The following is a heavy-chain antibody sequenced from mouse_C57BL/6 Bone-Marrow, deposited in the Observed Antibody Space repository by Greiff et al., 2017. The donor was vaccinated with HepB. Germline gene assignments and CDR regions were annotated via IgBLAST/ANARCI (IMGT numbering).Heavy chain of an antibody. CDR1: GYTFTSYW. V-gene: IGHV1-55*01. Sequence: QLQQPGAELVKPGASVKMSCKASGYTFTSYWITWVKQRPGQGLEWIGDIYPGSGSTNYNEKFKSKATLTVDTSSSTAYMQLSSLTSEDSAVYYCARDYYGSSPWFAYWGQGTLVTVSA. CDR3: ARDYYGSSPWFAY. D-gene: IGHD1-1*01. J-gene: IGHJ3*01. CDR2: IYPGSGST.